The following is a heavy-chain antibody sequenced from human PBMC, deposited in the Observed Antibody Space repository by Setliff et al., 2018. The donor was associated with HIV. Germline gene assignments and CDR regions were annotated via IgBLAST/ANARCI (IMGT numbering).Heavy chain of an antibody. J-gene: IGHJ4*02. Sequence: SVKVSCKASGGSSSTHAMNWVRQAPGQGLEWMGQIISILGITNYAQKFQGRATLTADESTSTAYMELSSLRSEDTAVYYCARMGGGLWFGARDYWGQGTLVTVSS. D-gene: IGHD3-10*01. CDR3: ARMGGGLWFGARDY. V-gene: IGHV1-69*10. CDR1: GGSSSTHA. CDR2: IISILGIT.